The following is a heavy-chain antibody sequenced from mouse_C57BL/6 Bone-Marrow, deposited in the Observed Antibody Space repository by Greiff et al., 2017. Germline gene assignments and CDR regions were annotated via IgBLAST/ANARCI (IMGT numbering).Heavy chain of an antibody. D-gene: IGHD2-12*01. CDR1: GYTFTSYW. CDR2: IHPTSGST. CDR3: ARPVIYYSSYKWYSDD. V-gene: IGHV1-64*01. Sequence: QVQLQQPGAELVKPGASVKLSCKASGYTFTSYWMHWVKQRPGQGLEWIGMIHPTSGSTNYNEKFKSKATLTVDKSSSTAYMQLISLTSEDSAVYALARPVIYYSSYKWYSDDWGTGTTVTVSS. J-gene: IGHJ1*03.